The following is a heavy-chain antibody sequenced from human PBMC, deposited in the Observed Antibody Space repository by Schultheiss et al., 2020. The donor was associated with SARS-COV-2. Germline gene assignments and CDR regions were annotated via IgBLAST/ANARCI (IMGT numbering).Heavy chain of an antibody. CDR2: INPNSGGT. J-gene: IGHJ4*02. CDR1: GGAFSSNG. V-gene: IGHV1-2*06. D-gene: IGHD6-19*01. CDR3: ARDRGSGWVIDY. Sequence: ASVKVSCKASGGAFSSNGVSWVRQAPGQRLEWMGRINPNSGGTNYAQKFQGRVTMTRDTSISTAYMELSRLRSEDTAVYYCARDRGSGWVIDYWGQGTLVTVSS.